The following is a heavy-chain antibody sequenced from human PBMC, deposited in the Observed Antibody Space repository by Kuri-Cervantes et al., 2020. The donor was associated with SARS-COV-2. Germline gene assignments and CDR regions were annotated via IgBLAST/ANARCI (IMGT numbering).Heavy chain of an antibody. J-gene: IGHJ3*02. V-gene: IGHV1-18*01. CDR3: ARENLDLWFGELLFGHGNAFDI. Sequence: ASVKVSCKASGGTFSSYAISWVRQAPGQGLEWMGWISAYNGNTNYAQKLQGRVTMTTDTSTSTAYMELRSLRSDDTAVYYCARENLDLWFGELLFGHGNAFDIWGQGTMVTVSS. CDR2: ISAYNGNT. D-gene: IGHD3-10*01. CDR1: GGTFSSYA.